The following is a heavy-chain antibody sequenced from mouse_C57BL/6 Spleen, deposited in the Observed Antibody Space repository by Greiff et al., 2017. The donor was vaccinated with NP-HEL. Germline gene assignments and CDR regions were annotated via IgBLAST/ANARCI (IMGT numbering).Heavy chain of an antibody. D-gene: IGHD1-1*01. V-gene: IGHV5-6*01. CDR3: ARHGYYGDFDY. Sequence: EVMLVESGGDLVKPGGSLKLSCAASGFTFSSYGMSWVRQTPDKRLEWVATISSGGSYTYYPDSVKGRFTISRDNAKNTLYLQMSSLKSEDTAMYYCARHGYYGDFDYWGQGTTLTVSS. J-gene: IGHJ2*01. CDR1: GFTFSSYG. CDR2: ISSGGSYT.